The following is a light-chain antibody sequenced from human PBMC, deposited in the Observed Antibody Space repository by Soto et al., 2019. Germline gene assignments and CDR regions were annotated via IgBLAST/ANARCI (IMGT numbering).Light chain of an antibody. CDR2: LDSDGSH. V-gene: IGLV4-69*01. CDR3: QTWGTGILVV. Sequence: QSVLTQSPSASASLGASVKLTCTLSSGHSSYAIAWHQQQPEKGPRYLMKLDSDGSHTKGDAIPDRFSGSSSGAERYLTISSLLSEDEADYYCQTWGTGILVVFGGGIKLTVL. CDR1: SGHSSYA. J-gene: IGLJ2*01.